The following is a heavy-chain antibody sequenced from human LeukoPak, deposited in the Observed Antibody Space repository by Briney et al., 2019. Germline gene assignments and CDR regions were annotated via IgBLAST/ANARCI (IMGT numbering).Heavy chain of an antibody. Sequence: GGSLRLSCAASGFTFSSYGMHWVRQAPGKGLEWVAVIWYDGSNKYYADSVKGRFTISRDNSKNTLYLQMNSLRAEDTAVYYRAKTGNYGDFDYWGQGTLVTVSS. V-gene: IGHV3-33*06. CDR1: GFTFSSYG. CDR3: AKTGNYGDFDY. CDR2: IWYDGSNK. J-gene: IGHJ4*02. D-gene: IGHD4-17*01.